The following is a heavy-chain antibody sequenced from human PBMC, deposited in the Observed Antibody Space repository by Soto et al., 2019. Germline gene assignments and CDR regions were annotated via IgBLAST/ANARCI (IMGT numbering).Heavy chain of an antibody. CDR3: ARYSKARFLEWLPSSSYYCYGMDV. V-gene: IGHV1-18*01. J-gene: IGHJ6*02. CDR2: ISAYNGNT. D-gene: IGHD3-3*01. Sequence: ASVKVSCKASGYTFTSYGISWVRQAPGQGLEWMGWISAYNGNTNYAQKLQGRVTMTTDTSTSTAYMELRSLRSDDTAVYYCARYSKARFLEWLPSSSYYCYGMDVWGQGTTVTVSS. CDR1: GYTFTSYG.